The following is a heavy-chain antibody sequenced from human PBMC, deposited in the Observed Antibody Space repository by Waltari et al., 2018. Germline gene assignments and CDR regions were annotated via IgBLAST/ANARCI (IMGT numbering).Heavy chain of an antibody. J-gene: IGHJ4*02. D-gene: IGHD5-12*01. V-gene: IGHV3-30*18. CDR3: AKELYPGYARRLFDY. Sequence: QVQLVESGGGVVQPGRSLRLSCTASGFRFSNYGMHWVRQAPGKGWVWVSIISFDWNEKHYADSVKGRRTVARDNSKNTLFLQLNSLRAEDTAVYYCAKELYPGYARRLFDYWGQGTLVTVSS. CDR1: GFRFSNYG. CDR2: ISFDWNEK.